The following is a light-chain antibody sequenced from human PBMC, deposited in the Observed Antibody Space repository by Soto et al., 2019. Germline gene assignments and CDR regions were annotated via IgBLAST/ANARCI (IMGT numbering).Light chain of an antibody. CDR2: DVT. CDR1: SSDVGGYNY. V-gene: IGLV2-11*01. CDR3: CSHAGSYTYV. Sequence: QCVLTQPRSGTGSPGQSRSISNTRTSSDVGGYNYVSWYQQYPGKVPKLMIYDVTKRPSGVPDRFSGSKSGNTASLTISGLQAEDEADYYCCSHAGSYTYVFGTGTKVTVL. J-gene: IGLJ1*01.